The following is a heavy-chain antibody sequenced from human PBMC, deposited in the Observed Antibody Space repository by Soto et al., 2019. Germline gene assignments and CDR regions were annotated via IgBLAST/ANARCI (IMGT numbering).Heavy chain of an antibody. D-gene: IGHD6-19*01. J-gene: IGHJ6*02. Sequence: GVSLRLSCAASGFTFSSYGMHWVRQAPGKGLEWVAVIWYDGSNKYYADSVKGRFTISRDNSKNTLYLQMNSLRAEDTAVYYCARDQRGSSFYYYYGMDVWGQGTTVTVSS. CDR2: IWYDGSNK. CDR1: GFTFSSYG. CDR3: ARDQRGSSFYYYYGMDV. V-gene: IGHV3-33*01.